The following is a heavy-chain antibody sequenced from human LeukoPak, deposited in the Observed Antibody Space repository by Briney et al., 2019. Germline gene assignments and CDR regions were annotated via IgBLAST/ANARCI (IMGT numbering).Heavy chain of an antibody. CDR3: ASSRRRFYSNYVGYYYYYMDV. Sequence: ASVKVSCKASGGTFSSYAISWVRQAPGQGLEWMGGIIPIFGTANYAQKFQGRVTITTDESTSTAYMELSSLRSEDTAVYYCASSRRRFYSNYVGYYYYYMDVWGKGTTVTVSS. J-gene: IGHJ6*03. D-gene: IGHD4-11*01. V-gene: IGHV1-69*05. CDR2: IIPIFGTA. CDR1: GGTFSSYA.